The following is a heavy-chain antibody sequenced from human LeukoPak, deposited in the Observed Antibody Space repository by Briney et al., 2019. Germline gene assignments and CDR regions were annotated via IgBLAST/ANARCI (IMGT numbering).Heavy chain of an antibody. V-gene: IGHV3-13*01. Sequence: GGSLRLSCAASGFTFSSYDMHWVRQATGKGLEWVSAIGTAGDTYYPGSVKGRFTISRENAKNSLYLQMNSLRAGDTAVYYCARAGRIAAHSLLGYYYYTDVWGKGTTVTVSS. CDR3: ARAGRIAAHSLLGYYYYTDV. CDR2: IGTAGDT. J-gene: IGHJ6*03. CDR1: GFTFSSYD. D-gene: IGHD6-6*01.